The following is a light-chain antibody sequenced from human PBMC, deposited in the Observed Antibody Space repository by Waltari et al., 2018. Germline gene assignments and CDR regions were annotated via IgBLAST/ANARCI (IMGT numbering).Light chain of an antibody. Sequence: EIVLTQSPGTLSLSPGEGATLSCRASQSVSSSYLAWYQQKPGQAPRLLIYGASGRATGVPDRFSGSGSGTDFTLTMSRLEPEDFAVYYCQQYVSSPYTFGQGTKLEIK. CDR1: QSVSSSY. V-gene: IGKV3-20*01. CDR3: QQYVSSPYT. J-gene: IGKJ2*01. CDR2: GAS.